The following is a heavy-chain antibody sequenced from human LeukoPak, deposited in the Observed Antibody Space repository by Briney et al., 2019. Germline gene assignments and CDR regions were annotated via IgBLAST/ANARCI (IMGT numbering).Heavy chain of an antibody. D-gene: IGHD3-3*01. CDR1: GFTFSSYA. V-gene: IGHV3-23*01. CDR2: ISGSGGST. Sequence: GGSLRLSCAASGFTFSSYAMSWVRQAPGKGLEGVAAISGSGGSTYYADSVKGRFTISRDNSKNTLYLQMNSLRAEDTAVYYCAKVWADYDFWSGYVDYYYMDVWGKGTTVTVSS. CDR3: AKVWADYDFWSGYVDYYYMDV. J-gene: IGHJ6*03.